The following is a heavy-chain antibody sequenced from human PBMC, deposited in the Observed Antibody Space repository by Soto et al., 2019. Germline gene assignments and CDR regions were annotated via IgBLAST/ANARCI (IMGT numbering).Heavy chain of an antibody. D-gene: IGHD2-2*02. Sequence: GGSLRLSCAASRLTFTSYSMNWVRQAPGKGLEWVSHISSTSSTIYYADSVKGRFTISRDNARNSLYLQMNSLRVEDTAVYYCAREVRYCSSTSCSTDFDSWGQGTLVTVSS. CDR3: AREVRYCSSTSCSTDFDS. CDR1: RLTFTSYS. J-gene: IGHJ4*02. V-gene: IGHV3-48*01. CDR2: ISSTSSTI.